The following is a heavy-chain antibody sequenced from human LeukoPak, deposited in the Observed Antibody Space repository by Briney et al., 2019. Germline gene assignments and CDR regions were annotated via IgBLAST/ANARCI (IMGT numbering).Heavy chain of an antibody. CDR1: GFTFSSHD. D-gene: IGHD6-19*01. CDR2: IGTAGNT. CDR3: ARSKSYSSGWTDFDY. J-gene: IGHJ4*02. Sequence: GGSLRLSCAASGFTFSSHDMHWVRHPTGKGLELVSVIGTAGNTYYLGSVKGRFTISRENAKSSLYLQMNSLRAGDTAVYFCARSKSYSSGWTDFDYWGQGTLVTVSS. V-gene: IGHV3-13*04.